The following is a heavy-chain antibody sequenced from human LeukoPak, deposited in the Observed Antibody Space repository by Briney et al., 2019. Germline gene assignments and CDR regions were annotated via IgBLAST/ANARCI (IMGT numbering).Heavy chain of an antibody. D-gene: IGHD1-26*01. CDR2: IFSASYT. CDR1: GFTVSSNY. V-gene: IGHV3-53*01. CDR3: ARLAGGSYLHAY. J-gene: IGHJ4*02. Sequence: GGSLRLSCAASGFTVSSNYMSWVRQAPGKGLEWVSVIFSASYTFYADSVKGRFTISRDSSKNTLYLQMNSLRAEDTAVYYCARLAGGSYLHAYWGQGTLVTVSS.